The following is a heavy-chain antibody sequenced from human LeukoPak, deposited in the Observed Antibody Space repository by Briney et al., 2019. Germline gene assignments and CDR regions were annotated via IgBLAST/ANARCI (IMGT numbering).Heavy chain of an antibody. CDR1: GFTCSSYE. J-gene: IGHJ4*02. Sequence: PGGSLRLSCAASGFTCSSYEMDWVRQAPGKGLEWVSYISTSGNTRYYADSVKGRFTISRDNAKNSLYLQMNSLRVEDTAVYYCARELSGTTSYYFDYWGQGTLVTVSS. CDR2: ISTSGNTR. D-gene: IGHD1-7*01. V-gene: IGHV3-48*03. CDR3: ARELSGTTSYYFDY.